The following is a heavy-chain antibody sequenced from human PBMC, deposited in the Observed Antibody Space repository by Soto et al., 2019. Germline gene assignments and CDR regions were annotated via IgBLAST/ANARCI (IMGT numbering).Heavy chain of an antibody. V-gene: IGHV3-23*01. D-gene: IGHD3-10*01. Sequence: EVQLLESGGGLVQPGGSLRLSCTASGFTFSHYAMNWVRQAPGKGLEWVSTISGNDGGTSYADSVKGRFSISRDNSKNTLYLQMNNLSVEDTALYYCAKSRVWFGDPADNWGQGTLVTVSS. J-gene: IGHJ4*02. CDR3: AKSRVWFGDPADN. CDR2: ISGNDGGT. CDR1: GFTFSHYA.